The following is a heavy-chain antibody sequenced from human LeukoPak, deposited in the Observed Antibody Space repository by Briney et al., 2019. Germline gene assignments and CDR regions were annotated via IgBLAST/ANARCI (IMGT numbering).Heavy chain of an antibody. CDR1: GYTYTTDG. V-gene: IGHV1-18*01. Sequence: GSSVNVSCKASGYTYTTDGISWVRQAPGQGLEGMGWIDTYSGKANYAQKFQGRVTMTSDTSTSTAYMEPRSLRSDDTAVYYCARDRGIAEADSFDPWGQGTLVTVSS. CDR3: ARDRGIAEADSFDP. J-gene: IGHJ5*02. CDR2: IDTYSGKA. D-gene: IGHD6-13*01.